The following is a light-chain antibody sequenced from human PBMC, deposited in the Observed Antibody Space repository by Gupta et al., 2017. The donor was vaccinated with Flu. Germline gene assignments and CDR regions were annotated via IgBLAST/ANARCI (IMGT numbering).Light chain of an antibody. Sequence: CTLRRDINIETYRRYWFQRKPGSPPQYLLRYKSDSDKQQGSGVPSRFSGSKDASANAGILLISGLQSEDEADYYCMVWHSDAWVFGGGTKLNVL. CDR1: RDINIETYR. CDR2: YKSDSDK. CDR3: MVWHSDAWV. J-gene: IGLJ3*02. V-gene: IGLV5-45*01.